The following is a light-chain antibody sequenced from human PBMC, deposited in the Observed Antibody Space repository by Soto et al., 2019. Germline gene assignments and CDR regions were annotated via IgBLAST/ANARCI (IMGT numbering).Light chain of an antibody. CDR1: QSVSSN. V-gene: IGKV3-15*01. Sequence: EIVMTQSTATLSVSPGQRATLSCSASQSVSSNLAWYQQKPGQAPRLLIYGASTRATGIPARFSGSGSGTEFTLTISSLQSEDFAVYYCQQYNNWPPWTFGQGSNVAIK. CDR2: GAS. J-gene: IGKJ1*01. CDR3: QQYNNWPPWT.